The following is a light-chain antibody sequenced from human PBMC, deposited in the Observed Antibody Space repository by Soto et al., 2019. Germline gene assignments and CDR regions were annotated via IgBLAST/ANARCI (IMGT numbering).Light chain of an antibody. CDR2: DAS. V-gene: IGKV3-11*01. CDR1: QSVSSY. Sequence: EIVLTQSPATLSLSPGGRATLSCRASQSVSSYLAWFQQKPGQAPRLLIYDASNRATGIPARFSGSGSGTDFTLTISCLEPEDFAVYYCQQRSNSPPYTFGQGTKLEIK. CDR3: QQRSNSPPYT. J-gene: IGKJ2*01.